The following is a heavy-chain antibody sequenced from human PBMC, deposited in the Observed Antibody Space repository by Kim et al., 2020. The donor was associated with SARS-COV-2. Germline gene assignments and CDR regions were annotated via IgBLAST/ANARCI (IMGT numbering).Heavy chain of an antibody. V-gene: IGHV3-9*01. J-gene: IGHJ4*02. Sequence: GGSLRLSCAASGFTFDDYAMHWVRQAPGKGLEWVSGISWNSGSIGYADSVKGRFTISRDNAKNSLYLQMNSLRAEDTALYYCAKAPYYYDSSGFDYWGQG. CDR3: AKAPYYYDSSGFDY. D-gene: IGHD3-22*01. CDR1: GFTFDDYA. CDR2: ISWNSGSI.